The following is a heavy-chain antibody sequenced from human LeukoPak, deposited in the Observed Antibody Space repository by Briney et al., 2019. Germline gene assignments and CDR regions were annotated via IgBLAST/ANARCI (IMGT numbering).Heavy chain of an antibody. V-gene: IGHV5-51*01. J-gene: IGHJ4*02. D-gene: IGHD6-13*01. CDR1: GYSFTNYW. CDR2: IYPGDSDT. CDR3: ASYQAAAGIY. Sequence: GESLKIPCKGSGYSFTNYWIGWVRQMPGKGLEWMGIIYPGDSDTRYSPSFQGQVTISADKSISTAYLEWSSLKALDTAMYYCASYQAAAGIYWGQGTLVTVSS.